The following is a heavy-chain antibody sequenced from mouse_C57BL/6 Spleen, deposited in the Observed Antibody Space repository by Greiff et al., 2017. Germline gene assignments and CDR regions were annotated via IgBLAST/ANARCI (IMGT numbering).Heavy chain of an antibody. Sequence: VQLQQSGAELVRPGASVTLSCKASGYTFTDYEMHWVKQTPVHGLEWIGAIDPETGGTAYNQKFKGKAILTADKSSSTAYMELRSLTSEDSAVYYCTRYGYYFDYWGQGTTRTVSS. CDR2: IDPETGGT. CDR1: GYTFTDYE. J-gene: IGHJ2*01. D-gene: IGHD2-2*01. V-gene: IGHV1-15*01. CDR3: TRYGYYFDY.